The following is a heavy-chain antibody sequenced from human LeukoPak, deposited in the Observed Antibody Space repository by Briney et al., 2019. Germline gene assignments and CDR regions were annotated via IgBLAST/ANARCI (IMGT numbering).Heavy chain of an antibody. J-gene: IGHJ4*02. CDR2: LYDSGDT. CDR1: GFSVSTSY. D-gene: IGHD3-10*01. CDR3: ASGNPPQYYYDSG. Sequence: GGSLRLSCAASGFSVSTSYMSWVRQAPGKGLEYVSVLYDSGDTYYAESVKGRFTISRDNAKNSLYLQMNSLRAEDTAVYYCASGNPPQYYYDSGGGQGTLVTVSS. V-gene: IGHV3-53*01.